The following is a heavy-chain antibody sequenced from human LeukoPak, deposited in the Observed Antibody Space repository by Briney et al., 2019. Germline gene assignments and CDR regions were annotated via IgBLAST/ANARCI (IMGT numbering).Heavy chain of an antibody. CDR1: GFTFSSYG. D-gene: IGHD2-2*01. CDR2: IRYDGSNK. V-gene: IGHV3-30*02. J-gene: IGHJ4*02. CDR3: AKTIGGYCSSTSCYYFDY. Sequence: GGSLRLSCAASGFTFSSYGMHWVRQAPGKGLEWVAFIRYDGSNKYYADSVKGRFTISRDNSKNTLYLQMNSLRAEDTAVYYCAKTIGGYCSSTSCYYFDYWGQGTLVSVSS.